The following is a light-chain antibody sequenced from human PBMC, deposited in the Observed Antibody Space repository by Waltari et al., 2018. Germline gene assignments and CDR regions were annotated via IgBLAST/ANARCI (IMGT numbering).Light chain of an antibody. Sequence: EIVLTQSPATLCLSPGERVTLSCRASQSVNNYLAWYQQKPGQAPRLLIYDASSRATGIPARFSGNGSGTDFTLTISSLEAEEFAVYYCQQRSIRPPAYSFGQGTRLEIK. CDR1: QSVNNY. J-gene: IGKJ2*03. V-gene: IGKV3-11*01. CDR2: DAS. CDR3: QQRSIRPPAYS.